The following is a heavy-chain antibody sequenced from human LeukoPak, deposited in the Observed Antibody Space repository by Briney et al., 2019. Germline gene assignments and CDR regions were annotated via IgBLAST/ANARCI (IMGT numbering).Heavy chain of an antibody. J-gene: IGHJ4*02. CDR1: GFTFSSYA. V-gene: IGHV3-23*01. CDR3: AKAGQWLASNYFDY. CDR2: INGSGGST. Sequence: GGSLRLSCAASGFTFSSYAMSWVRQAPGKGLEWVSAINGSGGSTYYADSVKGRFTISRDNSKNTLYLQMNSLRAEDTVVYYCAKAGQWLASNYFDYWGQGTLVTVSS. D-gene: IGHD6-19*01.